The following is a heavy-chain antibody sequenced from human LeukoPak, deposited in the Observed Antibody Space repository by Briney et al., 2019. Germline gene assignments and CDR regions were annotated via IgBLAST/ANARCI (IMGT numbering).Heavy chain of an antibody. CDR3: ARDPGRGHLDY. D-gene: IGHD3-10*01. Sequence: GASVKVSCKASGGTFSSYAISWVRQAPGQGLEWMGWISAYNGNTNYAQKLQGRVTMTTDTSTSTAYMELRSLRSDDTAVYYCARDPGRGHLDYWGQGTLVTVSS. CDR1: GGTFSSYA. J-gene: IGHJ4*02. CDR2: ISAYNGNT. V-gene: IGHV1-18*01.